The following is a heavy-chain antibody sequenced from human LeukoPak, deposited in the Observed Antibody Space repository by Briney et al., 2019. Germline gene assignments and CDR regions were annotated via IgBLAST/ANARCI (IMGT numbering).Heavy chain of an antibody. CDR2: IIPIFGTA. D-gene: IGHD2-15*01. V-gene: IGHV1-69*06. Sequence: SVKVSCKASGGTFSSYAISWVRQAPGQGLEWMGGIIPIFGTANYAQKFQGRVTITADKSTSTAYMELSSLRSEDTAVYYCARDQADGKLPPDYWGQGTLVTVSS. CDR3: ARDQADGKLPPDY. J-gene: IGHJ4*02. CDR1: GGTFSSYA.